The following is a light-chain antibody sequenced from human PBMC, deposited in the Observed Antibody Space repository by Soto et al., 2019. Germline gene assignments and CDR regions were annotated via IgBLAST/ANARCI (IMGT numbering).Light chain of an antibody. V-gene: IGKV3-15*01. Sequence: EIVMTQSPATLSVSPGERATLSCRASQSVSSNLAWYQQKPGQAPRLLIYGASTRATGIPARFSGSGSGTEFTLTISGLHSEDFAVYYCQQYNNWPPCTFGHGTKLEIK. CDR3: QQYNNWPPCT. CDR1: QSVSSN. J-gene: IGKJ2*02. CDR2: GAS.